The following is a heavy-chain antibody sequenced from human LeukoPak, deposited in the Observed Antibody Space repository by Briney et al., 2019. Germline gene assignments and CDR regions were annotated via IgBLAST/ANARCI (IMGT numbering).Heavy chain of an antibody. D-gene: IGHD3-22*01. Sequence: GGSLRLSCAASGFTFSTYWMHWVRQAPGKGLVWVSRIKSDGSTNYADSVKGRFTISRDNAKNTLSLQMDSLRPEDTGVYYCARAPSEIGGYYPEYFRHWGQGTLVTVSS. CDR2: IKSDGST. CDR1: GFTFSTYW. V-gene: IGHV3-74*01. CDR3: ARAPSEIGGYYPEYFRH. J-gene: IGHJ1*01.